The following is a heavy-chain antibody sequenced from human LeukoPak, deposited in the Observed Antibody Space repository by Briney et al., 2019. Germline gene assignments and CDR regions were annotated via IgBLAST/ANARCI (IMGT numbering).Heavy chain of an antibody. V-gene: IGHV3-30*02. Sequence: GGSLRLSCAASGFTFSSYGMHWVRQAPGKGLEWVAFIRFDGSNKYYADSVKGRFTISRDNSKNTVYLQMNSLRAEDTAVYYCAKDKLVGYYDSSGYPYFDYWGQGTLVTVSS. J-gene: IGHJ4*02. CDR3: AKDKLVGYYDSSGYPYFDY. CDR1: GFTFSSYG. CDR2: IRFDGSNK. D-gene: IGHD3-22*01.